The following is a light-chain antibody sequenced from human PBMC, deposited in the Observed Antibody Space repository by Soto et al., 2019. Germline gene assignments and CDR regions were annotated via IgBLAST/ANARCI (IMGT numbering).Light chain of an antibody. CDR3: CSYAGTHSSVV. CDR1: SSDVGGYKY. J-gene: IGLJ3*02. CDR2: DVT. V-gene: IGLV2-11*01. Sequence: QSALTQPRSVSGSAGQSGTISCTGASSDVGGYKYVSWYQQHPGKAPKLIIFDVTRRPSGVPDRFSGSKSGHTASLTISGPQADDEAGYYCCSYAGTHSSVVFGGGTPLTVL.